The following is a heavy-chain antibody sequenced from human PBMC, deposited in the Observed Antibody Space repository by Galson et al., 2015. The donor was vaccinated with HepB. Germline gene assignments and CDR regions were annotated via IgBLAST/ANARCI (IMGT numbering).Heavy chain of an antibody. J-gene: IGHJ3*02. Sequence: SVKVSCKASGYTFTSFGISWVRQAPGQGLEWMAWISAYNDNTNYAQKLQGRITVTTDTSTSTAYMDLRSLRSDDTAVYYCARDRGVVVGAGDAFDIWGQGTMVTVSS. V-gene: IGHV1-18*01. CDR3: ARDRGVVVGAGDAFDI. CDR2: ISAYNDNT. CDR1: GYTFTSFG. D-gene: IGHD1-26*01.